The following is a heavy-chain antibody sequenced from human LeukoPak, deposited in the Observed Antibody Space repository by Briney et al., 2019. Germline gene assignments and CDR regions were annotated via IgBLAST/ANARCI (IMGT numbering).Heavy chain of an antibody. D-gene: IGHD2-15*01. V-gene: IGHV1-18*01. CDR2: ISAYNGNT. CDR1: GYTFTSYG. Sequence: ASVKVSCKASGYTFTSYGISWVRQAPGQGLEWMGWISAYNGNTNYAQKLQGRVTMTTDTSTSTAYMELRSLRSDDTAVYYCARFRSGYCSGGSCSGCFDPWGQGTLVTVSS. J-gene: IGHJ5*02. CDR3: ARFRSGYCSGGSCSGCFDP.